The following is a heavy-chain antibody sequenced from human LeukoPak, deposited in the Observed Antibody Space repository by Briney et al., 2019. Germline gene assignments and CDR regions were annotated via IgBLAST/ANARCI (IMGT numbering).Heavy chain of an antibody. CDR3: ARGDSSGYYLDYFDY. V-gene: IGHV3-21*01. Sequence: GSLSLSSAHDGFTPTSYSMNWVRQAEGRGLEWVSSTSSSSSYIYYADSVKGRFTISRDNAKNSLYLQMNSLRAEDTAVYYCARGDSSGYYLDYFDYWGQRTLVTVSS. J-gene: IGHJ4*02. CDR2: TSSSSSYI. CDR1: GFTPTSYS. D-gene: IGHD3-22*01.